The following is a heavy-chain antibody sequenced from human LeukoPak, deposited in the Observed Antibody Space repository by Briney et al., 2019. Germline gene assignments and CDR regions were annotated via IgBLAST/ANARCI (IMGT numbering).Heavy chain of an antibody. CDR2: IYYSGST. D-gene: IGHD4-23*01. CDR1: GGSISSYY. J-gene: IGHJ4*02. Sequence: PSETLSLTCTVSGGSISSYYWSWIRQPPGKGLEWIGYIYYSGSTNYNPSLKSRVTISVDTSKNQFSLKLSSVTAADTAVYYCARQAGSTVASYYFDYWGQGTLVTVSS. CDR3: ARQAGSTVASYYFDY. V-gene: IGHV4-59*08.